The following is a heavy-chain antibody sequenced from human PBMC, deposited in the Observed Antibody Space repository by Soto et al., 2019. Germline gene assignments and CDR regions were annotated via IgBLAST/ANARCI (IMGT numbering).Heavy chain of an antibody. Sequence: GGSLRLSCAAPTFIFSTYWMTWVRQAPGKGLEWVANIKRDGSETHYADSVKGRFTISRDNAKNTLYLQMNSLRAEDTAVYYCARWFTYGNFDYFDYWGQGTQVTVSS. CDR1: TFIFSTYW. D-gene: IGHD3-10*01. J-gene: IGHJ4*02. CDR2: IKRDGSET. V-gene: IGHV3-7*01. CDR3: ARWFTYGNFDYFDY.